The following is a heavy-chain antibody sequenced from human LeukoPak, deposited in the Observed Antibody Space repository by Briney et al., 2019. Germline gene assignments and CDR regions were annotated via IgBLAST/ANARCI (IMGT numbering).Heavy chain of an antibody. CDR2: ISWKSGSI. CDR1: GFTFDDYA. D-gene: IGHD6-19*01. J-gene: IGHJ5*02. CDR3: ARSLDLAVAKTSWFDP. V-gene: IGHV3-9*01. Sequence: GGSLRLSCAASGFTFDDYAMHWVRQAPGKGLEWVSGISWKSGSIGYADSVKGRFTISRDNAKNSLYLQMNSLRAEDTAVYYCARSLDLAVAKTSWFDPWGQGTLVTVSS.